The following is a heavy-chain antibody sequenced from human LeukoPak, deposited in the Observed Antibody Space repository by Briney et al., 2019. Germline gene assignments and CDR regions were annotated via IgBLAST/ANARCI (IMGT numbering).Heavy chain of an antibody. J-gene: IGHJ4*02. D-gene: IGHD3-10*01. CDR3: TRVHWGENY. CDR2: IDSNSGGT. V-gene: IGHV1-2*02. Sequence: GASVKVSCKASGYTFTGYYIHWVRQAPGQGLEWMGWIDSNSGGTRYAENFQGRVTMTRDTSISTVYMELSGLRSDDTAVYYCTRVHWGENYWGQGTLVTVSP. CDR1: GYTFTGYY.